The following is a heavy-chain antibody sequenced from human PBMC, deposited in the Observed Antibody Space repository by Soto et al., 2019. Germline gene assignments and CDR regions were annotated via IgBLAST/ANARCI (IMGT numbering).Heavy chain of an antibody. Sequence: GSGPTLVNPTQTLTLTCTFSGFSLSTSGEGVGWIRQPPGKALDWLALIYWNDDKFYSPSLKSRLTITKDTSRNQVAITLSNMDPVDTATYFCVHLPYALSTFDYWGQGALVTVSS. J-gene: IGHJ4*02. CDR3: VHLPYALSTFDY. CDR2: IYWNDDK. CDR1: GFSLSTSGEG. V-gene: IGHV2-5*01. D-gene: IGHD2-2*01.